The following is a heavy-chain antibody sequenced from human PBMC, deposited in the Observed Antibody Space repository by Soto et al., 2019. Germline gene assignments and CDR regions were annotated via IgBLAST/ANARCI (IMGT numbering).Heavy chain of an antibody. CDR3: TGEGASGY. Sequence: QVQLVESGGGVVQPGRSLRLSCAASGFTVSSYGMHWVRQAPGKGLEWVAVISRDGGTKYYADSVKGRFTISRDNSRNTLFLEVNSLRGDDMAVYYCTGEGASGYWGQGTLVTVSS. J-gene: IGHJ4*02. CDR1: GFTVSSYG. CDR2: ISRDGGTK. D-gene: IGHD2-8*02. V-gene: IGHV3-30*03.